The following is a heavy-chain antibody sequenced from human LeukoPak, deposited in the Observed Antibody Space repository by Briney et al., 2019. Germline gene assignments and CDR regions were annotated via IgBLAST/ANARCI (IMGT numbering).Heavy chain of an antibody. CDR2: IYDSGST. V-gene: IGHV4-39*01. Sequence: GSLRLSCAASGFTFNNYWMSWVRQAPGKGLEWIGSIYDSGSTYYNPSLKSRVTISVDTSKNQFSLKLNSVTAADTAVYYCARHYGPWGQGTLVTVSS. J-gene: IGHJ5*02. CDR1: GFTFNNYW. CDR3: ARHYGP. D-gene: IGHD3-10*01.